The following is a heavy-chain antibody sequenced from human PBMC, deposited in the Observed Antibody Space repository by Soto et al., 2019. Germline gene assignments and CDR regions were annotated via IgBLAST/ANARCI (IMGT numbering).Heavy chain of an antibody. CDR1: GFTFDDHA. J-gene: IGHJ4*02. V-gene: IGHV3-9*01. CDR2: ISWNSDLI. CDR3: AKDFTVTPTRGYFDY. D-gene: IGHD4-17*01. Sequence: GGSLRLSCAASGFTFDDHAMHWVRQPPGKGLEWVSGISWNSDLITYTDSVKGRFTISRDNAKNSLYLQMNSLRPEDTALYYCAKDFTVTPTRGYFDYWGQGILVTVSS.